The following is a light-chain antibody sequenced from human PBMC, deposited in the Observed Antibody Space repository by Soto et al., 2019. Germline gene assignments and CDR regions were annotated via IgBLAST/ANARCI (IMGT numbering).Light chain of an antibody. CDR2: SYS. CDR3: ASWDDSLNGHVI. J-gene: IGLJ2*01. V-gene: IGLV1-44*01. CDR1: SSNIGGNT. Sequence: QSVLTQPPSASGTPGQRVTISCSGSSSNIGGNTVNWYQQLPGTPPKLLIYSYSRRPSGVPDRFSGSKSGTSASLAISALQSGDEADYYCASWDDSLNGHVIFGGGTKLTVL.